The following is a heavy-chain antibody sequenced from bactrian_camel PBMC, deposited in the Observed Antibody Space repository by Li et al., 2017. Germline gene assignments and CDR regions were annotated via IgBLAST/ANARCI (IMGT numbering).Heavy chain of an antibody. CDR2: INSGGGST. V-gene: IGHV3S31*01. D-gene: IGHD2*01. CDR1: GFTFSSAA. Sequence: DVQLVESGGGSVQPGGSLRLSCAASGFTFSSAAMNWIRQAPGKGLEWVSAINSGGGSTYYADSVKGRFTISRDNAKNTLYLQLNSLKTEDTATYYCAKDRVTVPMSWVPILVFDYWGQGTQVTVS. CDR3: AKDRVTVPMSWVPILVFDY. J-gene: IGHJ4*01.